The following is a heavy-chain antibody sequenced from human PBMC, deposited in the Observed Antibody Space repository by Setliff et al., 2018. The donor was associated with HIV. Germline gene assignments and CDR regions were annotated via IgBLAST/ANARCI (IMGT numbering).Heavy chain of an antibody. CDR1: GGSVSDSNVY. CDR2: IYYDGSA. V-gene: IGHV4-39*07. J-gene: IGHJ4*02. D-gene: IGHD3-10*01. CDR3: ARGLNSYGSGSYLPLGY. Sequence: SETLSLTCSVSGGSVSDSNVYWNWIRQSPGKGLELIGNIYYDGSAYYNPSLKSRVTISIDTSKNQFSLKLNSVIAADTAVYYCARGLNSYGSGSYLPLGYWGQGTLVTVSS.